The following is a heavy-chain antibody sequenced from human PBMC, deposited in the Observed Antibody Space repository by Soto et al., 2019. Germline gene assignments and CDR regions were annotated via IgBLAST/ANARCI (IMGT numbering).Heavy chain of an antibody. CDR2: ISGYNGKT. Sequence: QVQLVQSGAEVKKPGASVKVSCKSSGYTFSMSGISWVRQAPGQGLEWMGWISGYNGKTNYEQKFQDSVTMTTETTTNIAYMERRSLRSDDTAVYYCAREGPRPYYYYGMDVWGQGTTVTVSS. CDR3: AREGPRPYYYYGMDV. J-gene: IGHJ6*02. CDR1: GYTFSMSG. V-gene: IGHV1-18*01.